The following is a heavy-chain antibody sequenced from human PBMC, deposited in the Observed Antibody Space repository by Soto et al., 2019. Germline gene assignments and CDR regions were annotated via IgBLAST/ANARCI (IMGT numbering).Heavy chain of an antibody. CDR1: GGSISSSNW. J-gene: IGHJ6*02. V-gene: IGHV4-4*02. CDR3: ASVRGGYYYAMDV. Sequence: QVQLQESGPGLVKPSGTLSLTCAVSGGSISSSNWWSWVRQPPGKGLEWIGEIYHSGSTNYNPSLKSLGTISVDKSKNQFSLKLSSVTAADTAVYYCASVRGGYYYAMDVWGQGTTVTVSS. CDR2: IYHSGST. D-gene: IGHD3-10*02.